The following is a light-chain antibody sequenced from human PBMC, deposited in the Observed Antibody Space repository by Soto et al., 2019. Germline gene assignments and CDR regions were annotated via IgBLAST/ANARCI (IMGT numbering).Light chain of an antibody. CDR2: GAS. J-gene: IGKJ1*01. V-gene: IGKV3-15*01. CDR1: QSVSSN. CDR3: QQYNNWPPWT. Sequence: EIVMTPTPPTLSVSPGERATLSCRASQSVSSNLAWYQQTPGQAPRLLIYGASTRATGIPARFSGSGSGTEFTLTISSLHSEDFAVYYWQQYNNWPPWTFGQGTKVDIK.